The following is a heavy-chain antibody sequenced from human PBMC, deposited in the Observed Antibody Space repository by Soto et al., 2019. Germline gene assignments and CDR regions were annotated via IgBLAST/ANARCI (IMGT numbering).Heavy chain of an antibody. CDR1: GFTVSNNY. D-gene: IGHD6-19*01. J-gene: IGHJ4*02. CDR3: ARAYSSAWYEEY. CDR2: IYAGGTT. V-gene: IGHV3-53*01. Sequence: GGSLRLSCTASGFTVSNNYMSWVRQAPGKGLEWVSIIYAGGTTYYADSVKGRFTISRDNSKNTLYLQMNSLRAEDTAVYYCARAYSSAWYEEYWGQGTLVTVSS.